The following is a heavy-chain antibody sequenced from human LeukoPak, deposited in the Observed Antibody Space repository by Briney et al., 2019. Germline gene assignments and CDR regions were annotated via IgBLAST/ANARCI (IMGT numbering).Heavy chain of an antibody. J-gene: IGHJ6*04. Sequence: PGGSLRLSCAASGFMFSRDSMNWVRQAPGKGLEWVSSISSSSSTIYYADSVKGRFTISRDNAKNSLYLQMNSLRAEDTAVYYCAELGITMIGGVWGKGTTVTISS. D-gene: IGHD3-10*02. CDR3: AELGITMIGGV. CDR1: GFMFSRDS. V-gene: IGHV3-48*04. CDR2: ISSSSSTI.